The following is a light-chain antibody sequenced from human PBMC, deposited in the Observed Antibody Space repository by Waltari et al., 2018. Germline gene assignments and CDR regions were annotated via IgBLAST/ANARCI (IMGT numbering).Light chain of an antibody. CDR1: SGSIASNY. Sequence: NFMLTQPHSVSESPGKTVTISCTRSSGSIASNYVQWYQQRPGSSPTTLIYEYNQRPSGVPDRFSGSIDSSSNSASLTISGLKTEDEADYYCQSYDSSSVVFGGGTKLTVL. CDR2: EYN. CDR3: QSYDSSSVV. J-gene: IGLJ2*01. V-gene: IGLV6-57*01.